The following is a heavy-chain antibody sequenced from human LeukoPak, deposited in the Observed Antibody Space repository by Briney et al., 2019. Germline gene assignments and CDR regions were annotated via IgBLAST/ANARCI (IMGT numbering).Heavy chain of an antibody. V-gene: IGHV3-48*04. CDR2: ISSSGSTI. J-gene: IGHJ4*02. D-gene: IGHD3-3*01. CDR1: GFTFSSYA. CDR3: ARDLRGVLRFLEWLLAFDY. Sequence: PGGSLRLSCAASGFTFSSYAMSWVRQAPGKGLEWVSYISSSGSTIYYADSVKGRFTISRDNAKNSLYLQMNSLRAEDTAVYYCARDLRGVLRFLEWLLAFDYWGQGTLVTVSS.